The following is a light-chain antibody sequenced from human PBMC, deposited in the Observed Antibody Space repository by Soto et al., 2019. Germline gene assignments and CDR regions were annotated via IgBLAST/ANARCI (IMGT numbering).Light chain of an antibody. Sequence: DIQMTQSPSTLSASVGDRVTITCRASQSISSWLAWYQQKPGKAPKLLIYKASSLESGVPSRFSGSGSGTEVTLNISSLQPDDFATYYCQQYHSYRWTFGQGTKVEIK. CDR1: QSISSW. J-gene: IGKJ1*01. CDR2: KAS. CDR3: QQYHSYRWT. V-gene: IGKV1-5*03.